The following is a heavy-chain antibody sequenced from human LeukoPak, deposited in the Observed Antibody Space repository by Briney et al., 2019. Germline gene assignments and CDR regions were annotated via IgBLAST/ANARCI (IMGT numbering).Heavy chain of an antibody. J-gene: IGHJ6*03. V-gene: IGHV3-7*01. Sequence: GGSLRLXCAASGFTFSSYWMSWVRQAPGKGLECVANIKQDGSEKYYVDSVKGRFTISRDNAKNSLYLQMNSLRAEDTAVYYCARRQQDRAGYSSSWYYYYYYYMDVWGKGTTVTVSS. CDR3: ARRQQDRAGYSSSWYYYYYYYMDV. CDR1: GFTFSSYW. D-gene: IGHD6-13*01. CDR2: IKQDGSEK.